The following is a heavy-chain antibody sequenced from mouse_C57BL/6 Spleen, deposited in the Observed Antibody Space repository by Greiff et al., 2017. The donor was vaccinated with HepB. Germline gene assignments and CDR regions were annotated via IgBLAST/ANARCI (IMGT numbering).Heavy chain of an antibody. Sequence: DVQLQESGPELVKPGASVKISCKASGYSFTGYYMNWVKQSPEKSLEWIGEINPSTGGTTYNQKFKAKATLTVDKSSSTAYMQLKSLTSEDSAVYYCASYYGSRDWYFDVWGTGTTVTVSS. V-gene: IGHV1-42*01. J-gene: IGHJ1*03. CDR2: INPSTGGT. CDR3: ASYYGSRDWYFDV. CDR1: GYSFTGYY. D-gene: IGHD1-1*01.